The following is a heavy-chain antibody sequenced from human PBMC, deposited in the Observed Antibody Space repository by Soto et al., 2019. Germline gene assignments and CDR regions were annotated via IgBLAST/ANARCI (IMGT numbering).Heavy chain of an antibody. Sequence: GGSLRLSCAASGFTFSSYAMSWVRQAPGKGLEWVSAISGSGGSTYYADSVKGRFTISRDNSKNTLYLQMNSLRAEDTAVYYCAKGVKKSTFGSGWYYGMDVWGQGTTVTVSS. V-gene: IGHV3-23*01. CDR1: GFTFSSYA. J-gene: IGHJ6*02. CDR2: ISGSGGST. CDR3: AKGVKKSTFGSGWYYGMDV. D-gene: IGHD6-19*01.